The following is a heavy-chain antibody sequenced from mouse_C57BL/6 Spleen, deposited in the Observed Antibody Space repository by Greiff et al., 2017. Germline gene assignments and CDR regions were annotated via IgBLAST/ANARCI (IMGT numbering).Heavy chain of an antibody. CDR1: GYAFSSSW. J-gene: IGHJ2*01. CDR3: ARIYYGNTYVDC. Sequence: QVQLQQSGPELVKPGASVKISCKASGYAFSSSWMNWVKQRPGKGLEWIGRIYPGDGDTNYNGKFKGKATLTADKSSSSAYMQLSSLTSEDSAVYFCARIYYGNTYVDCWGQGTTLTVSS. CDR2: IYPGDGDT. D-gene: IGHD2-1*01. V-gene: IGHV1-82*01.